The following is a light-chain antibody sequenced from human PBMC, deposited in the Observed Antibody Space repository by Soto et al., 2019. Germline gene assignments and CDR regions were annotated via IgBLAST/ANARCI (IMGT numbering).Light chain of an antibody. CDR1: QSVTYN. Sequence: DIEMTQSPATLSVSPGETATISCRASQSVTYNLAWYQQKPGQAPRRLIYGAFTRPTGIPARFSGSGSGTELTLTISSMQSEDFAVYYCQQYKNWPPLTFGGGTKVEIK. V-gene: IGKV3-15*01. CDR2: GAF. CDR3: QQYKNWPPLT. J-gene: IGKJ4*01.